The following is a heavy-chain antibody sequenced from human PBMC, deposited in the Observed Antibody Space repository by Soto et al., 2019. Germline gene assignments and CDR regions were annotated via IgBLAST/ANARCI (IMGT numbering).Heavy chain of an antibody. Sequence: PSETLFLTCAVYGGAFSGYYWRWIRQPPWKGLEWVGENNHSGRTNYNPSLKSRVTISVDTSKNQFSLKLSSVTAADTAGYYGARRAVAGTLAFDYWGQGPLVTVSS. CDR2: NNHSGRT. D-gene: IGHD6-19*01. CDR1: GGAFSGYY. J-gene: IGHJ4*02. CDR3: ARRAVAGTLAFDY. V-gene: IGHV4-34*01.